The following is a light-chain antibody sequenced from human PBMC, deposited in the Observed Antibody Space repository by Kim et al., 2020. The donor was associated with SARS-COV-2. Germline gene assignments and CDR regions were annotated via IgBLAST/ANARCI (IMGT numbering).Light chain of an antibody. J-gene: IGKJ4*01. Sequence: EIVMTQSPATLSVSPGERATLSCRASQSVSSNLAWYQQKPGQAPRLLIYGASTRATGIPARFSGSGSGTEFTLTISSLQSEDFAVYYCQQYNNFETFGGGTKVDIK. CDR2: GAS. CDR1: QSVSSN. V-gene: IGKV3-15*01. CDR3: QQYNNFET.